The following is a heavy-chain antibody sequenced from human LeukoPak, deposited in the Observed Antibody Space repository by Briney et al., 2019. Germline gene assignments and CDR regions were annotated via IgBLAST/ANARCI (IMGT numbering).Heavy chain of an antibody. V-gene: IGHV3-21*01. J-gene: IGHJ4*02. CDR3: ARGTMFPYYSDY. CDR1: GFTFSSYG. D-gene: IGHD3-10*02. CDR2: ISSSSSYI. Sequence: GGSLRLSCAASGFTFSSYGMHWVRQAPGKGLEWVSFISSSSSYIYYADSVKGRFTISRDNAKNSLYLQMNSLRAEDTDVYYCARGTMFPYYSDYWGQGTLVTVSS.